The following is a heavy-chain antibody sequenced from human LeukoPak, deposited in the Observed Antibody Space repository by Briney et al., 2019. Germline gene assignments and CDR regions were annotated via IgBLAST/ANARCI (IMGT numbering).Heavy chain of an antibody. CDR3: AKERGHSKPFDY. Sequence: QSGGSLRLSCEGSGFIFSYYGMNWVRQAPGKGMKWVSAISDSGDATYYADSVKGRFTISRDNSKSTLYLQMNNLRAEDTALYYCAKERGHSKPFDYWGQGTLVTVSS. V-gene: IGHV3-23*01. CDR1: GFIFSYYG. D-gene: IGHD4-23*01. J-gene: IGHJ4*02. CDR2: ISDSGDAT.